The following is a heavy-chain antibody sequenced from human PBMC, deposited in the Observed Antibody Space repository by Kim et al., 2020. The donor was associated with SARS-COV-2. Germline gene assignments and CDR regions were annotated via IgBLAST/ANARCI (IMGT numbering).Heavy chain of an antibody. CDR2: INHSGST. V-gene: IGHV4-34*01. Sequence: SETLSLTCAVYGGSFSGYYWSWIRQPPGKGLEWIGEINHSGSTNYNPSLKSRVTISVDTSKNQFSLKLSSVTAADTAVYYCARGQDGDYRFDYWGQGTLV. CDR3: ARGQDGDYRFDY. CDR1: GGSFSGYY. J-gene: IGHJ4*02. D-gene: IGHD4-17*01.